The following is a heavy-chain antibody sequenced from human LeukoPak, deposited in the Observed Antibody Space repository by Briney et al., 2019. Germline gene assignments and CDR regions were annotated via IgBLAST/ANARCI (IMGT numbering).Heavy chain of an antibody. CDR2: IYPGESDN. D-gene: IGHD6-19*01. CDR1: GYRFTSYW. J-gene: IGHJ3*02. V-gene: IGHV5-51*01. Sequence: GAPRKISFKGFGYRFTSYWIGWGRRRPGKGLGGRGIIYPGESDNRYSTSFQGQVTISDNKSISTAYLQWSSLKASDTAMYYCARPPLGERVAGTVHAFDIWGQGTMVTVSS. CDR3: ARPPLGERVAGTVHAFDI.